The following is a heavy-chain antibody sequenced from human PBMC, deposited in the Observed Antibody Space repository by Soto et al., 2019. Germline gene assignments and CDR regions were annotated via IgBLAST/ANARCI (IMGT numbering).Heavy chain of an antibody. CDR3: VTVASSRYYYAMDV. D-gene: IGHD2-2*01. CDR1: GGPIITTNNY. CDR2: IYYSGAS. V-gene: IGHV4-39*01. Sequence: LSLTCTVSGGPIITTNNYWGWIRQPPGKGLEWIGSIYYSGASYYNPSLKSRVTISLDTSKNQFSLKLSSVTAADTAVYYCVTVASSRYYYAMDVWGQGTTVTVSS. J-gene: IGHJ6*02.